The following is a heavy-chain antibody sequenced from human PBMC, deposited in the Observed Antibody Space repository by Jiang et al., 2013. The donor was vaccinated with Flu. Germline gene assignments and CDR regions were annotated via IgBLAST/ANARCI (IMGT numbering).Heavy chain of an antibody. CDR1: GFTFSSYN. V-gene: IGHV3-21*01. D-gene: IGHD2-2*01. Sequence: QLLESGGGLVKPGGSLRLSCAASGFTFSSYNMNWVRQAPGKGLEWVSSISSSSYIYYADSVKGRFTISRDNAKNSLYLQMNSLRAEDTAVYYCARVGSTTAPFDYWGQGTLVTVSS. CDR3: ARVGSTTAPFDY. CDR2: ISSSSYI. J-gene: IGHJ4*02.